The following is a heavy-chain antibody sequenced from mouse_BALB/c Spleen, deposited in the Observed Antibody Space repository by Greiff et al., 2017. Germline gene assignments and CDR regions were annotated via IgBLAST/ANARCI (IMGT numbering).Heavy chain of an antibody. CDR3: ARRAGGPYYFDY. V-gene: IGHV1-7*01. D-gene: IGHD3-2*02. J-gene: IGHJ2*01. Sequence: VHVKQSGAELAKPGASVKMSCKASGYTFTSYWMHWVKQRPGQGLEWIGYINPSTGYTEYNQKFKDKATLTADKSSSTAYMQLSSLTSEDSAVYYCARRAGGPYYFDYWGQGTTLTVSS. CDR1: GYTFTSYW. CDR2: INPSTGYT.